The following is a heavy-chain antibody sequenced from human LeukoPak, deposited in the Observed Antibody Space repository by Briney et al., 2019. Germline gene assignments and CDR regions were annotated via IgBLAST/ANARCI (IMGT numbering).Heavy chain of an antibody. CDR3: AKGTKMIGSFYRGHQFDY. CDR1: GFTFDDYW. Sequence: PGGSLRLSCGASGFTFDDYWMSWVRQAPGQGLEWVANINQDGSEKYYLDSAKGRFTTSRDNSKNTLYLQMNSLRAEDSAVYYCAKGTKMIGSFYRGHQFDYWGQGTLVTVSS. D-gene: IGHD1-26*01. J-gene: IGHJ4*02. V-gene: IGHV3-7*01. CDR2: INQDGSEK.